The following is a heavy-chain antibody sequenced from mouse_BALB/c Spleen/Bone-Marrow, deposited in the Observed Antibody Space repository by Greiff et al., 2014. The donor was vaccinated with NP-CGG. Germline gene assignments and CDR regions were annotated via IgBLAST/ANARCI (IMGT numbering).Heavy chain of an antibody. Sequence: EVKLMESGPGLVKPSQSLSLTCTVTGYSVTSDYAWNWIRQFPGNKLEWMGYISYSGSTSYNPSLKSRISITRDTSKNQLFLQLNSVTSEDTATYYCARRNWVYYAMDYWGQGTSVTVSS. V-gene: IGHV3-2*02. J-gene: IGHJ4*01. CDR2: ISYSGST. D-gene: IGHD4-1*01. CDR1: GYSVTSDYA. CDR3: ARRNWVYYAMDY.